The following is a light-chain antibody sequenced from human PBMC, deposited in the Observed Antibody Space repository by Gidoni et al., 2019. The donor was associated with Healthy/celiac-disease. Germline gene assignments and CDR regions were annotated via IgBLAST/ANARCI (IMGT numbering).Light chain of an antibody. V-gene: IGKV3-20*01. J-gene: IGKJ2*01. CDR3: QQYGSSPVT. Sequence: ELVLTQSPGTLSLSLGERATHSCRASQSVSSSSLAWYQQKPGQAPRLLIYGASSRATGIPDRFSGSGSATHFTLTISRLEPEDFAVYYCQQYGSSPVTFGQGTKLEIK. CDR2: GAS. CDR1: QSVSSSS.